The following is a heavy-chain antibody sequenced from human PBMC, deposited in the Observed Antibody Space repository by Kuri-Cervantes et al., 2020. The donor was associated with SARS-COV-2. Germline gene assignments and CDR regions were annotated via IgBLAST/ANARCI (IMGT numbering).Heavy chain of an antibody. CDR3: ARDGDVGTRRRFSGWTYYYYGMDV. V-gene: IGHV3-30-3*01. J-gene: IGHJ6*02. CDR2: ISYDGSNK. CDR1: GFTFSTYA. D-gene: IGHD6-19*01. Sequence: GGSLRLSCAASGFTFSTYAMHWVRQAPGKGLEWVAVISYDGSNKYYADSVKGRFTISRDNSKNTLYLQMNSLRAEDTAVYYCARDGDVGTRRRFSGWTYYYYGMDVWGQGTTVTVSS.